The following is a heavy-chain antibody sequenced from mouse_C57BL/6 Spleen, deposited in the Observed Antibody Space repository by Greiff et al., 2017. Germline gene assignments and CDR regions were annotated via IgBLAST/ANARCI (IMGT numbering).Heavy chain of an antibody. V-gene: IGHV5-4*01. Sequence: EVKLMESGGGLVKPGGSLKLSCAASGFTFSSYAMSWVRQTPEKGLEWVATISDGGSYTYYPDNVKGRFTISRDNAKNNLYLQMSHLKSEDTAMYYCARDQEATFAYWGQGTLVTVSA. CDR3: ARDQEATFAY. D-gene: IGHD3-2*02. J-gene: IGHJ3*01. CDR1: GFTFSSYA. CDR2: ISDGGSYT.